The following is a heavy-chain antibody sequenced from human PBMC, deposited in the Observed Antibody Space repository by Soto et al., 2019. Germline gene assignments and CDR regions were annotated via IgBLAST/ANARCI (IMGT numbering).Heavy chain of an antibody. D-gene: IGHD6-6*01. J-gene: IGHJ4*02. Sequence: SETLSLTCTVSGGSISSYYWSWIRQPPGKGLEWIGYIYYSGSTNYNPSLKSRVTISVDMSKNQFSLKLSSVTAADTAVYYCARAPYSSSAHFDYWGQGTLVTVSS. CDR3: ARAPYSSSAHFDY. CDR1: GGSISSYY. CDR2: IYYSGST. V-gene: IGHV4-59*01.